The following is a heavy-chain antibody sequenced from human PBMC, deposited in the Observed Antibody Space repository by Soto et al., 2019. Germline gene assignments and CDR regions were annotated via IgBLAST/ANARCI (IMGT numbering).Heavy chain of an antibody. V-gene: IGHV6-1*01. CDR2: TYYRTRWYY. CDR1: GDSVSSNSAA. J-gene: IGHJ6*03. Sequence: QTLSLSCVITGDSVSSNSAAWNWIRQSPSRGLEWLGRTYYRTRWYYDYAVSVRSRITVNPDTSKNQFSLQLTSVTPEDTAVYYCAGTTSHYWYYMDVWGKGTTVTVSS. D-gene: IGHD1-7*01. CDR3: AGTTSHYWYYMDV.